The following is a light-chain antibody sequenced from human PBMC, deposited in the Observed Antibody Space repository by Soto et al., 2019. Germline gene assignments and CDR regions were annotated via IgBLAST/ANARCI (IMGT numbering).Light chain of an antibody. CDR3: SSYTSSSGTFYA. CDR1: SSDVGGYDF. V-gene: IGLV2-14*01. CDR2: EVS. J-gene: IGLJ1*01. Sequence: QSALTQPASVSGSPGQSITISCTGTSSDVGGYDFVSWYQQYPGKAPKLMIYEVSNRPSGVSNRFSGSKSGNTASLTISGLQAEDEADYYCSSYTSSSGTFYAFGRGTKVTVL.